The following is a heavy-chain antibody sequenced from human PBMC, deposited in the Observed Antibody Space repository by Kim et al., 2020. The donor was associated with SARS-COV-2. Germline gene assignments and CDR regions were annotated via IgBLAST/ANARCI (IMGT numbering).Heavy chain of an antibody. CDR3: ARTVTGTTESFEY. D-gene: IGHD6-19*01. J-gene: IGHJ1*01. V-gene: IGHV3-7*03. CDR2: IKQDGSQK. Sequence: GGSLRLSCAASGFTFGSYWMTWVRQAPGKGLEWVANIKQDGSQKYYVDSVKGRLTISRDDAKNSLYLQMNSLRAEDTAVYYCARTVTGTTESFEYWGQGT. CDR1: GFTFGSYW.